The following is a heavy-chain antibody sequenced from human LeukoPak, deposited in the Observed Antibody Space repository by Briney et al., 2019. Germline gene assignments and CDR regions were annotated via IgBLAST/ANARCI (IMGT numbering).Heavy chain of an antibody. V-gene: IGHV3-21*01. CDR2: ISSSSSYI. Sequence: GGSLRLSCAASGFTFSSYSMNWVRQAPGKGLEWVSSISSSSSYIYYADSVKGRFTISRDNAKNSLYLQMNSLRAEDTAVYYCARDPVGATSAFDYWGQETLVTVSS. D-gene: IGHD1-26*01. J-gene: IGHJ4*02. CDR1: GFTFSSYS. CDR3: ARDPVGATSAFDY.